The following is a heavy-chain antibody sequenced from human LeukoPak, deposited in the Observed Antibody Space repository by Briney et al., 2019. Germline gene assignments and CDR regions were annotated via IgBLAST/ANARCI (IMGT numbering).Heavy chain of an antibody. V-gene: IGHV4-34*01. J-gene: IGHJ5*02. D-gene: IGHD5-18*01. Sequence: SETLSLTCAVYGGSFSGYYWSWIRQPPGKGLEWIGEINHSGSTNYNPSPKSRVTISVDTSKNQFSLKLSSVTAADTAVYYCARRRGYSYGSNWFDPWGQGTLVTVSS. CDR3: ARRRGYSYGSNWFDP. CDR1: GGSFSGYY. CDR2: INHSGST.